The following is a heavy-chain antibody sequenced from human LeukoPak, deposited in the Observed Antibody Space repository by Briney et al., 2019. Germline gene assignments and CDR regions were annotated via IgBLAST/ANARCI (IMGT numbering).Heavy chain of an antibody. CDR1: GGSISSSSYY. D-gene: IGHD1-26*01. Sequence: SETLSLTCTVSGGSISSSSYYWGWIRQPPGKGLEWIGSIYYSGSTYYNPSLKSRVTISVDTSKNQFSLKLSSVTAADTAVYYCASLSGSYYSLDYWGQGTLVTVSS. V-gene: IGHV4-39*01. CDR2: IYYSGST. J-gene: IGHJ4*02. CDR3: ASLSGSYYSLDY.